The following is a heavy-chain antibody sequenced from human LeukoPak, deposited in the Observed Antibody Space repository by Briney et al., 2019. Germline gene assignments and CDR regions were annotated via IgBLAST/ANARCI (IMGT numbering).Heavy chain of an antibody. Sequence: ASVKVSCKASGGTFSSYAISWVRQAPGQGLEWMGRTIPILGIANYAQKFQGRVTITADKSTSTAYMELSSLRSEDTAVYYCARFGLSSSRDYWGQGTLVTVSS. CDR3: ARFGLSSSRDY. D-gene: IGHD6-13*01. J-gene: IGHJ4*02. CDR1: GGTFSSYA. CDR2: TIPILGIA. V-gene: IGHV1-69*04.